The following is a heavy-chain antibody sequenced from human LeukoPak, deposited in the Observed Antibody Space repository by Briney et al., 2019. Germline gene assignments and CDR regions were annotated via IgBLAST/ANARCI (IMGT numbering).Heavy chain of an antibody. V-gene: IGHV1-8*01. CDR1: GYTFTSYD. Sequence: ASVKVSCKASGYTFTSYDINWVRQATGQGFEWMGWMSPSTGNTGYAQKYQGRVTMTRYTSVSTAYMELSSLRSEDTAVYYCAREDARSNWNLLGYYYYGMDVWGQGTTVTVSS. J-gene: IGHJ6*02. CDR3: AREDARSNWNLLGYYYYGMDV. D-gene: IGHD1-1*01. CDR2: MSPSTGNT.